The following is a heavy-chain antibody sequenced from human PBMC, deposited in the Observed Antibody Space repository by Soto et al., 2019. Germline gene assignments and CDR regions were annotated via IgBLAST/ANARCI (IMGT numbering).Heavy chain of an antibody. J-gene: IGHJ6*02. CDR1: GYTFIGYY. CDR2: INPNSGGT. D-gene: IGHD5-12*01. Sequence: GASVKVSCKASGYTFIGYYMHWVRQAPGQGLEWMGWINPNSGGTNYAQKFQGWVTMTRDTSISTAYMELSRLRSDDTAVYYCAREVVAIGPLDYYYYGMDVWGQGTTVTVSS. CDR3: AREVVAIGPLDYYYYGMDV. V-gene: IGHV1-2*04.